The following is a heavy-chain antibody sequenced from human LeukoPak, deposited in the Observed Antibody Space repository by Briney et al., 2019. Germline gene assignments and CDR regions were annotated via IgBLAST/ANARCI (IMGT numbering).Heavy chain of an antibody. CDR3: AKDSKTSGFDP. CDR2: ISSSSSYI. J-gene: IGHJ5*02. Sequence: GGSLGLSCAASGLTFSSYSMNWVGQAQGKGLEWVSSISSSSSYIYYADSVKGRFTISRDNSKNTLYLQMNSLRAEDTAVYYCAKDSKTSGFDPWGQGTLVTVSS. D-gene: IGHD2/OR15-2a*01. V-gene: IGHV3-21*04. CDR1: GLTFSSYS.